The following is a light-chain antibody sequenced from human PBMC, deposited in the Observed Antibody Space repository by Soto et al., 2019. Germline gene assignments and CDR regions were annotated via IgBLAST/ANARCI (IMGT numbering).Light chain of an antibody. J-gene: IGKJ4*01. CDR3: QQYGCSPLT. Sequence: EIVLTQSPGTLSLSPGERATLSCRASESVSDNYLAWYQQRSGQAPRLLIYAASSRACAVPDRFSGSGSGADFTLTISRLEPEDFAVYYCQQYGCSPLTFGGGTKVEIK. V-gene: IGKV3-20*01. CDR2: AAS. CDR1: ESVSDNY.